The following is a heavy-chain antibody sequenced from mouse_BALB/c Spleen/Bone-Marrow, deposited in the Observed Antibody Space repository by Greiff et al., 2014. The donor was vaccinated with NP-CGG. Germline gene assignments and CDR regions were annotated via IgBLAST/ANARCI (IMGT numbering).Heavy chain of an antibody. J-gene: IGHJ2*01. CDR2: IYPGDGDT. Sequence: QVQLQQPGAELVRPGSSVKISCKASGYAFSVYWMNWVKQRPGQGLEWIGQIYPGDGDTNYNGKFKGRATLTADKSSNTAYMQLSSLTSEDSAVYFCARGGISVDYWGQGTTFTVSS. CDR3: ARGGISVDY. CDR1: GYAFSVYW. V-gene: IGHV1-80*01.